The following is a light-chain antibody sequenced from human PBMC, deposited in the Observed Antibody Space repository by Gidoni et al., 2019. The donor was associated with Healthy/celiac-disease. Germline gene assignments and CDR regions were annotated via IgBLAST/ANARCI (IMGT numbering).Light chain of an antibody. J-gene: IGLJ2*01. CDR1: SSNIGSNY. CDR3: AAWDDSLSGLVV. Sequence: QSVLTPPPSASGTPGQRVTISCSGSSSNIGSNYVYWYQQLPGTAPNLLIYRNNQRPSGVPDRFSGSKSGTSASLAISGLRSEDEADYYCAAWDDSLSGLVVFGGGTKLTVL. V-gene: IGLV1-47*01. CDR2: RNN.